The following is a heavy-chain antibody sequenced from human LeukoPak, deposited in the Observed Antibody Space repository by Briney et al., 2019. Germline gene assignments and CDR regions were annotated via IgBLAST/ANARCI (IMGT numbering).Heavy chain of an antibody. V-gene: IGHV3-7*01. CDR2: IKEGGSEK. J-gene: IGHJ4*02. D-gene: IGHD5-18*01. Sequence: GGSLRLSCAASGFTFSNYWMSWVRQAPGKGLEWVANIKEGGSEKYYVDSVKGRFTISRDNAKNSLYLQMNSLRAEATAVYCCARGWDTAMGKGFNYWGQGTLVTVSS. CDR3: ARGWDTAMGKGFNY. CDR1: GFTFSNYW.